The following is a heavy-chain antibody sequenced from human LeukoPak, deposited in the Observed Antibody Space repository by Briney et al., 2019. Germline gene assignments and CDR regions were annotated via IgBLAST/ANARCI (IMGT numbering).Heavy chain of an antibody. J-gene: IGHJ6*03. CDR3: ARVVGVLWLDYMDV. V-gene: IGHV4-59*10. D-gene: IGHD3-10*01. CDR2: IYTSGST. CDR1: GGSFSGYY. Sequence: SETLSLTCAVYGGSFSGYYWSWIRQPAGKGLEWIGRIYTSGSTNYNPSLKSRVTMSVDTSKNQFSLKLSSVTAADTAVYYCARVVGVLWLDYMDVWGKGTTVTISS.